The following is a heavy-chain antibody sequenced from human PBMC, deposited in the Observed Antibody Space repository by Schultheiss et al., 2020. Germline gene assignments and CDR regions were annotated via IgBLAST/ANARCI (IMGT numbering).Heavy chain of an antibody. V-gene: IGHV5-51*01. CDR1: GYSFTNYW. D-gene: IGHD3-3*01. CDR2: IYPGDSDT. CDR3: ARLGAADSGAMDV. Sequence: GESLKISCKGSGYSFTNYWIGWVRQMPGKGLEWMGIIYPGDSDTRYSPSFQGQVTFSADKSITTAYLQWSSLKASDTAMYYCARLGAADSGAMDVWGQGTTVTVSS. J-gene: IGHJ6*02.